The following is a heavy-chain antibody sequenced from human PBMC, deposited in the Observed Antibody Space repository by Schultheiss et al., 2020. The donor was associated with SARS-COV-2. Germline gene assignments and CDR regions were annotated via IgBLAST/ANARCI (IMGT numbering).Heavy chain of an antibody. D-gene: IGHD6-19*01. J-gene: IGHJ4*02. Sequence: GGSLRLSCAASGFTFTWYWMSWVRQAPGKGLEWVANIKQDGSENYYVDSVKGRFTISRDNAKNSLYLQMNSLRAEDTAVYYCASYWSSGWYYWGQGTLVTVSS. CDR2: IKQDGSEN. CDR3: ASYWSSGWYY. CDR1: GFTFTWYW. V-gene: IGHV3-7*01.